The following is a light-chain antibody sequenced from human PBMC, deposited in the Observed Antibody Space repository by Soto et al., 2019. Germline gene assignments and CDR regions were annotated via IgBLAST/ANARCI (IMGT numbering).Light chain of an antibody. J-gene: IGLJ2*01. CDR3: SSYTAMSTLV. V-gene: IGLV2-14*03. CDR2: DVS. CDR1: SSDVGGYNY. Sequence: QSAQTQPASVSGSPGQSITISCTGTSSDVGGYNYVSWYQVHPGKVPKLLIFDVSNRPSGVSHRFSGSKSGNTASLTISGLQADDEADYFCSSYTAMSTLVFGGGTKVTVL.